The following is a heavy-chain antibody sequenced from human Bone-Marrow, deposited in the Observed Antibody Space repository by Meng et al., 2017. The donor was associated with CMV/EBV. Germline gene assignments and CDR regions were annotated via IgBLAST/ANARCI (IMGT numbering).Heavy chain of an antibody. D-gene: IGHD3-22*01. CDR1: GFTFSSYW. CDR3: AKDLQYYYDSSGTQDFDY. CDR2: IKQDGSEK. V-gene: IGHV3-7*01. J-gene: IGHJ4*02. Sequence: GGSLRLSCAASGFTFSSYWMSWVRQAPGKGLEWVANIKQDGSEKYYVDSVKGRFTISRDNSKNTLYLQMNSLRAEDTAVYYCAKDLQYYYDSSGTQDFDYWGQGTLVTVSS.